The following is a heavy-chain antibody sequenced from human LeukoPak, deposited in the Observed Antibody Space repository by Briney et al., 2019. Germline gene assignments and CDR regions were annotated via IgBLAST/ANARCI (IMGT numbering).Heavy chain of an antibody. CDR3: ATVFDF. CDR2: ISSDGSIT. V-gene: IGHV3-74*01. J-gene: IGHJ5*01. D-gene: IGHD2-21*02. CDR1: GFTFSNYW. Sequence: GGSLRLSCATSGFTFSNYWMHWVRQAPGKGLVWVSRISSDGSITSYADSVKGRFTISRDNAKNTVYLQMNSLRAEDTAVYYCATVFDFWGQGTLVTVSS.